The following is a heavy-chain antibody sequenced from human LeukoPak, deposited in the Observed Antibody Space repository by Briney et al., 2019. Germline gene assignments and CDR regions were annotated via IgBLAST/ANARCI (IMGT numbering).Heavy chain of an antibody. CDR1: GGSISSYY. CDR2: IYYSGST. V-gene: IGHV4-59*01. D-gene: IGHD1-20*01. CDR3: AREHNWNDWVFYYYYMDV. J-gene: IGHJ6*03. Sequence: PSETLSLTCTVSGGSISSYYWSWIRQPPGKGLEWIGYIYYSGSTNYNPSLKSRVTISVDTSKNQFSLKLSSVTAADTAVYYCAREHNWNDWVFYYYYMDVWGKGTTVTVSS.